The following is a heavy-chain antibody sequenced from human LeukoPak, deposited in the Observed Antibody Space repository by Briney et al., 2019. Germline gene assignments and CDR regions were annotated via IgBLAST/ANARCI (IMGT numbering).Heavy chain of an antibody. CDR3: ARYSGDPPN. J-gene: IGHJ4*02. CDR2: IKQDGSEK. Sequence: PGGSLRLSCAASGLTFSSYWMSWVRQAPGKGLEWVANIKQDGSEKYYVDSVKGRFTISRDNAKNSLYLQMNSLRAEDTAVYYCARYSGDPPNWGQGTLVTVSS. V-gene: IGHV3-7*01. CDR1: GLTFSSYW. D-gene: IGHD6-19*01.